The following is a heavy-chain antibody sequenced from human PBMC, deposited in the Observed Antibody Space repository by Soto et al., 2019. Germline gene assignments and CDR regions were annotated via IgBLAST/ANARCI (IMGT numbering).Heavy chain of an antibody. CDR1: GFTFSNYA. V-gene: IGHV3-33*06. J-gene: IGHJ3*02. CDR3: AKKMLADTSGYLPNDVFDM. CDR2: VWHGGSSK. D-gene: IGHD3-22*01. Sequence: QVQLVESGGGVVQPGRSLRLSCAASGFTFSNYAIHWVRQAPGKGLEWVAVVWHGGSSKYYTDSVKGRFTVSRDNSKNTVYLQMDSLRAEDTAMYYCAKKMLADTSGYLPNDVFDMWGQGTMVTVSS.